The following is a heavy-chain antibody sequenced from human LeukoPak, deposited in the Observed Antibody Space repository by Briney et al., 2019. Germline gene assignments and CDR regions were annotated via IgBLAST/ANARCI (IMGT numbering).Heavy chain of an antibody. CDR1: GYTFTVYY. V-gene: IGHV1-2*02. J-gene: IGHJ4*02. Sequence: ASVKVSCKASGYTFTVYYMHRVRQAPGQGLEWMGWINPNSGGTNYAQKFQGRDTMTRDTSISTAYMELSRLRSDDTAVYYCAREGAVGATDYWGQGTLVTVSS. D-gene: IGHD1-26*01. CDR3: AREGAVGATDY. CDR2: INPNSGGT.